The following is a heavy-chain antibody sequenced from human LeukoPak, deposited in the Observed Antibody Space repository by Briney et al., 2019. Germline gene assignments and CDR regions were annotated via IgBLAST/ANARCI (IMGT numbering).Heavy chain of an antibody. Sequence: GASVKVSCKASGGTFIIYAISWVRQAPGQGLEWMGRIIPIFGIANYAQKFQGRVTITADKSTSTAYMELSSLRSEDTAVYYCARAAAQDELGHFDYWGQGTLVTVSS. CDR1: GGTFIIYA. J-gene: IGHJ4*02. V-gene: IGHV1-69*10. CDR3: ARAAAQDELGHFDY. CDR2: IIPIFGIA. D-gene: IGHD7-27*01.